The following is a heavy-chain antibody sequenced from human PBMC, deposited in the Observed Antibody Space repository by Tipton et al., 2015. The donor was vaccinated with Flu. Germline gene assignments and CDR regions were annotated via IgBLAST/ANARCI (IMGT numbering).Heavy chain of an antibody. Sequence: TLSLTCTVSGGSISGYYWSWIRQPPGKGLEWIGYIYYSGSTNYNPSLKSRVTISVDTSKNQFSLKLSSVTAADTAVYYCARREGSSGWFGMDVWGQGTTVTVSS. CDR2: IYYSGST. CDR1: GGSISGYY. J-gene: IGHJ6*02. V-gene: IGHV4-59*08. D-gene: IGHD6-19*01. CDR3: ARREGSSGWFGMDV.